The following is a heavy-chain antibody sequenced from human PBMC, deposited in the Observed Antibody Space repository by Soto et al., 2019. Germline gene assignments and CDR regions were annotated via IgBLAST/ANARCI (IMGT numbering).Heavy chain of an antibody. CDR1: GGSISSYY. D-gene: IGHD1-26*01. J-gene: IGHJ4*02. Sequence: SETLSLTCTVSGGSISSYYWSWIRQPPGKGLEWIGYIYYSGSTNYNPSLKSRVTISVDTSKNQFSLKLSSVTAADTAVYYCARGEDFPYYFDYWSQGTLVTVS. CDR2: IYYSGST. CDR3: ARGEDFPYYFDY. V-gene: IGHV4-59*01.